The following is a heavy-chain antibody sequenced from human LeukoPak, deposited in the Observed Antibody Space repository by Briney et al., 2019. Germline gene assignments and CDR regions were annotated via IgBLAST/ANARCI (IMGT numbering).Heavy chain of an antibody. Sequence: ASVRVSCKASGYTFTNYGISWVRQAPGQGLEWMGWISIYNGNTDYAQKLRGRVTMTTDTSTSTAYMELRSLRSDDTAVYYCARITYDFWSGYYMPDDPWGQGTLVTVSS. V-gene: IGHV1-18*01. CDR2: ISIYNGNT. D-gene: IGHD3-3*01. CDR3: ARITYDFWSGYYMPDDP. CDR1: GYTFTNYG. J-gene: IGHJ5*02.